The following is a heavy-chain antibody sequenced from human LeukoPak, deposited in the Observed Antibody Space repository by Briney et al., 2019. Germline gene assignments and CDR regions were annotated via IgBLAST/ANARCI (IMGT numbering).Heavy chain of an antibody. CDR2: ISAYNGNT. Sequence: ASVKVSCKASGYTFTSYGISWVRQAPGQGLEWMGWISAYNGNTNYAQKLQGRVTMTTDTSTSTAYMELRSLRSDDTAVYYCARDGVLMRRAVAGQRAFDIWGQGTMVTVSS. CDR3: ARDGVLMRRAVAGQRAFDI. J-gene: IGHJ3*02. V-gene: IGHV1-18*01. CDR1: GYTFTSYG. D-gene: IGHD6-19*01.